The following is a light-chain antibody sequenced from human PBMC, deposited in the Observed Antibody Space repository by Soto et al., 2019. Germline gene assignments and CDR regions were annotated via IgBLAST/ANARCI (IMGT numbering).Light chain of an antibody. CDR2: GAS. Sequence: ENVLTQSPGALSLSPGERATLSCRASQSVSSTYLAWYQQKPAQAPRLLIYGASNRATGIPDRFSGSGSGTDFTLTISRLEPADLAVYYCKQYRSSPITFGQGTRLEIE. V-gene: IGKV3-20*01. J-gene: IGKJ5*01. CDR3: KQYRSSPIT. CDR1: QSVSSTY.